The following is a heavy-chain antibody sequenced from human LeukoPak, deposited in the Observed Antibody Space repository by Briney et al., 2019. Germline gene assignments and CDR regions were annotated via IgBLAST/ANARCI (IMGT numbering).Heavy chain of an antibody. D-gene: IGHD3-16*01. Sequence: GGSLRLSCAASGFTFDDYAMHWVRQAPGKGLELVSGISWNSGSIGYVDSAKGRFTISRDNAKNSLYLQMNSLRPEDMALYYCTKGAARLSLFTSFDYWGQGTLVTVSS. CDR1: GFTFDDYA. J-gene: IGHJ4*02. CDR2: ISWNSGSI. CDR3: TKGAARLSLFTSFDY. V-gene: IGHV3-9*03.